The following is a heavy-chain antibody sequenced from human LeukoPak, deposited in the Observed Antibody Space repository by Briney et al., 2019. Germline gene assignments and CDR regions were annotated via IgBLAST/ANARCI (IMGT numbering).Heavy chain of an antibody. V-gene: IGHV1-2*02. CDR1: GYTFTAYY. D-gene: IGHD3-22*01. CDR2: INPNTGGT. Sequence: ASVKVSCKASGYTFTAYYIHWVRQAPGQGLEWMGWINPNTGGTSYAQKSQGRVTMSRDTSISTAYMELSRLSSDDTAVYCCARDYYDRFGYGAFDYWGQGTLVTVSS. J-gene: IGHJ4*02. CDR3: ARDYYDRFGYGAFDY.